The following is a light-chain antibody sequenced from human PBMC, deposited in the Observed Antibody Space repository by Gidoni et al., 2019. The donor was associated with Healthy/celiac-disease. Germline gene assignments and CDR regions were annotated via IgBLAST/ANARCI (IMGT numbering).Light chain of an antibody. J-gene: IGKJ5*01. CDR1: KVISSW. V-gene: IGKV1-12*01. CDR2: AAS. CDR3: QQANSFPIT. Sequence: DIQMTQSPSSVSASVGDRVTINFRASKVISSWLAWYQQKPGKAPKLLIYAASSLQSGVPSRFSGSGSGTDFTLTISSLQPEDFATYYCQQANSFPITFGQGTRLEIK.